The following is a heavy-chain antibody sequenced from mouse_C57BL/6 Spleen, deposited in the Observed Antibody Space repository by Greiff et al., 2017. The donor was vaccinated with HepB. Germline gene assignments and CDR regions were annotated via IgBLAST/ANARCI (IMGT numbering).Heavy chain of an antibody. V-gene: IGHV1-18*01. CDR3: ARGGGNYQGYYFEY. CDR2: INPNNGGT. D-gene: IGHD2-1*01. Sequence: VQLQQSGPELVKPGASVKIPCKASGYTFTDYNMDWVKQSHGKSLEWIGDINPNNGGTIYNQKFKGKATLTVDKSSSTAYMELRSLTSEDTAVYYCARGGGNYQGYYFEYWGQGTTLTVSS. CDR1: GYTFTDYN. J-gene: IGHJ2*01.